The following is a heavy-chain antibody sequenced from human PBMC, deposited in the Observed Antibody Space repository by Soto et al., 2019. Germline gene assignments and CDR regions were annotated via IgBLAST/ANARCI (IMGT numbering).Heavy chain of an antibody. V-gene: IGHV3-23*01. D-gene: IGHD2-2*01. CDR3: ASGEASCYLPSGCWFDP. J-gene: IGHJ5*02. CDR2: ISGNGASA. Sequence: EVQLLESGGGLVQPGASLRLSCRTSGFTFSRYAMTWVRQSVEKGLEWVSIISGNGASAYYADSVKGRFTISRDNSNSTLYLQMNSLRAADTDIYYCASGEASCYLPSGCWFDPWGQGTLVTVSS. CDR1: GFTFSRYA.